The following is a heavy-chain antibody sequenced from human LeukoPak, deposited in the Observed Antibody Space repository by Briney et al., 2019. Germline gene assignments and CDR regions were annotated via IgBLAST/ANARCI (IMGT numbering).Heavy chain of an antibody. Sequence: PSQTLSLTCTVSGGSISSGGYYWSWIRQHPGKGLEWIGYIYYSGSTYYNPSLKSRVTISVDTSKNQFSLKLSSVTAADTAVYYCARNFPGHIAARPYYYYYMDVWGKGTTVTVSS. CDR1: GGSISSGGYY. V-gene: IGHV4-31*03. J-gene: IGHJ6*03. CDR2: IYYSGST. CDR3: ARNFPGHIAARPYYYYYMDV. D-gene: IGHD6-6*01.